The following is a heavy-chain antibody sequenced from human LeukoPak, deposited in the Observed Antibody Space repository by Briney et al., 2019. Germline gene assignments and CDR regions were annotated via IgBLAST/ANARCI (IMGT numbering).Heavy chain of an antibody. D-gene: IGHD2-21*01. Sequence: SETLSLTCSVYGGSFSDYFWGWIRQAPGEGLEWIGEINEGGSTNYNPAFMTRAVVTVDRSKNDFSLTMNFVTAADTAVYYCARFSKITRGDWGDAFDIWGQGTTVIVS. V-gene: IGHV4-34*01. CDR1: GGSFSDYF. CDR2: INEGGST. CDR3: ARFSKITRGDWGDAFDI. J-gene: IGHJ3*02.